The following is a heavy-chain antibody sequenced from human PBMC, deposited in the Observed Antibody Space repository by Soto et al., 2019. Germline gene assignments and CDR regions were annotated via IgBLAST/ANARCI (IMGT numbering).Heavy chain of an antibody. CDR3: ARDLGYYDSSGYLDY. Sequence: PGGSLRLSCAASGFTFSDYYMSWIRQAPGKGLEWVSYISSSGDIIYYADSMKGRFTISRDNAKNSLYLQVNNLRAEDTAVYYCARDLGYYDSSGYLDYWGQGTLVTVSS. CDR1: GFTFSDYY. D-gene: IGHD3-22*01. CDR2: ISSSGDII. J-gene: IGHJ4*02. V-gene: IGHV3-11*01.